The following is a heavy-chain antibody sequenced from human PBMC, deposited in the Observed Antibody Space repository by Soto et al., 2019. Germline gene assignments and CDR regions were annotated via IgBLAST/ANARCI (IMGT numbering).Heavy chain of an antibody. J-gene: IGHJ3*02. D-gene: IGHD2-15*01. Sequence: SETLSLTCTVSGGSISSYYWSWIRQPPGKGLEWIGYIYYSGSTNYNPSLKSRVTISVDTSKNQFSLKLGSVTAADTAVYYCARLNRISWGAFDIWGQGTMVTVSS. V-gene: IGHV4-59*08. CDR1: GGSISSYY. CDR3: ARLNRISWGAFDI. CDR2: IYYSGST.